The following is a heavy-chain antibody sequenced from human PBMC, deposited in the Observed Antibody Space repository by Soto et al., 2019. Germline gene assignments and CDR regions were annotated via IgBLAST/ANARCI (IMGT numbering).Heavy chain of an antibody. Sequence: ETLSVTCAVYGVSFRGYYWRWIRQPPGKGLEWIGEINHSGSTNYNPSLKSRVTISVDTSKNQFSLKLSSVTAADTAVYYCALSDCSGGSCYGELDYWGQGTLVTVSS. V-gene: IGHV4-34*01. D-gene: IGHD2-15*01. J-gene: IGHJ4*02. CDR2: INHSGST. CDR3: ALSDCSGGSCYGELDY. CDR1: GVSFRGYY.